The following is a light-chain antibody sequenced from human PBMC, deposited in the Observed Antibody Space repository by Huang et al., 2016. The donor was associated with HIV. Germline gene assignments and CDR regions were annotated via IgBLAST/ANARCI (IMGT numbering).Light chain of an antibody. J-gene: IGKJ4*01. CDR1: QTISTF. CDR2: AAS. CDR3: QQTSSVPLT. V-gene: IGKV1-39*01. Sequence: DIQMTQSPSSLSASVGDRISITCRASQTISTFLNLYQQQPGKATKLLIYAASNLQSGVSSRFSGTGSGTHFTLTVTGLQPDDFATYFCQQTSSVPLTFGGGTRVE.